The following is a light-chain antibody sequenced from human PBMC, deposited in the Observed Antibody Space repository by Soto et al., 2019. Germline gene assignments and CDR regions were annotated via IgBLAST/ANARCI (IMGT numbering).Light chain of an antibody. Sequence: QSALTQPPSVSGAPGQRVTISCTGSSSNIGAGYDVHWYQQLPGTAPKLLIYGNSNRPSGVPDRFSGSKSGTSASLAITGLQAEDEADYYCQYYDSSLSGWVFGGGTKVTVL. J-gene: IGLJ3*02. CDR3: QYYDSSLSGWV. V-gene: IGLV1-40*01. CDR1: SSNIGAGYD. CDR2: GNS.